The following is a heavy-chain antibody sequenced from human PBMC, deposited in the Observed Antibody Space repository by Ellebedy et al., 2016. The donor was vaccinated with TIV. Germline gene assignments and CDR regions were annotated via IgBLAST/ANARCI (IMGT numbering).Heavy chain of an antibody. V-gene: IGHV4-38-2*01. J-gene: IGHJ3*02. CDR2: VYYSVRT. Sequence: MPSETLSLTCSVSGSSISSGYYWGWIRQPPGKGLEWSGSVYYSVRTYDTPSLKSRVTISLDTSKNQFSLKLSSVTAADTAVYYCTRNNTNYQDSSGYSDGFDIWGQGTMVTFSS. CDR3: TRNNTNYQDSSGYSDGFDI. CDR1: GSSISSGYY. D-gene: IGHD3-22*01.